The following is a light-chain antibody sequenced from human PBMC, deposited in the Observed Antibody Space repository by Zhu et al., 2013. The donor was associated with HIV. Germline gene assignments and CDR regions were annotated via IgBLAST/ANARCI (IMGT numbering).Light chain of an antibody. V-gene: IGKV3-11*01. CDR2: DAS. CDR1: QSVGSN. J-gene: IGKJ2*01. CDR3: QHRGQWPPYT. Sequence: EIVMTQSPATLSVSPGERASLSCRASQSVGSNLAWYHQKPGQAPRLVIYDASRRATGIPARFSGSGSGTDFTLTISSLEPEDFTIYYCQHRGQWPPYTFGQGTKLEIK.